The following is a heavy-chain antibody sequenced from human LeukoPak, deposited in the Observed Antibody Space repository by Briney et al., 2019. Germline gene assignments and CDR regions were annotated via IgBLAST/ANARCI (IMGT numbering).Heavy chain of an antibody. CDR1: GGTFSSYA. D-gene: IGHD5-18*01. Sequence: ASVKVSCKASGGTFSSYAISWVRQAPGQGLEWMGRIIPIFGTANYAQKFQGRVTITADKSTSTAYMELSSLRSEDTAVYYCARGRYSYGYVRGMEYFDYWGQGTLVTVSS. CDR3: ARGRYSYGYVRGMEYFDY. V-gene: IGHV1-69*06. CDR2: IIPIFGTA. J-gene: IGHJ4*02.